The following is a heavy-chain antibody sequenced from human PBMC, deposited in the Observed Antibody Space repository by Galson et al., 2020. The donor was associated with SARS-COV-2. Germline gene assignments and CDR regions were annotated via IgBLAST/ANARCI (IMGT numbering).Heavy chain of an antibody. Sequence: GESLKISCAASGYDFARFGFNWVRQAPGQGLEWLGWISGYNGYTRYGDKFEGRLTLTTDDPTTTAYLEMKSLRSNDTAVYYCTRGSLGHGDYGMDVWGQGTTVIVSS. CDR2: ISGYNGYT. V-gene: IGHV1-18*01. D-gene: IGHD5-12*01. J-gene: IGHJ6*02. CDR1: GYDFARFG. CDR3: TRGSLGHGDYGMDV.